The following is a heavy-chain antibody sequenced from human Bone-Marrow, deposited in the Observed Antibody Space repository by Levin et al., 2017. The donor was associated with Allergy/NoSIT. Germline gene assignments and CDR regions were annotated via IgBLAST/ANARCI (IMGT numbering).Heavy chain of an antibody. Sequence: GGSLRLSCVVSGVTSNNYTVTWVRQPPGKGLEWVSSISSSSAYIHYADSFKGRFTVSRDNAEKSLYLQMNSLRAEDTAIYYCASRIKAPGGLDVWGQGTAVTVSS. D-gene: IGHD3-10*01. CDR1: GVTSNNYT. V-gene: IGHV3-21*01. J-gene: IGHJ6*02. CDR3: ASRIKAPGGLDV. CDR2: ISSSSAYI.